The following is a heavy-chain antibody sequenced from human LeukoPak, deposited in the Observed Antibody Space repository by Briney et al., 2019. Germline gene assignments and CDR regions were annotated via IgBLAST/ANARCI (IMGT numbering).Heavy chain of an antibody. CDR2: IIPIFGTA. CDR3: ARDGNYSSGWYHFFDY. Sequence: SVKVSCKASGGTFSSYAISWVRQAPGQGLEWMGGIIPIFGTANYAQKFQGRVTITADESTSTAYMELSSLRSENTAVYYCARDGNYSSGWYHFFDYWGQGTLVTVSS. D-gene: IGHD6-19*01. CDR1: GGTFSSYA. V-gene: IGHV1-69*13. J-gene: IGHJ4*02.